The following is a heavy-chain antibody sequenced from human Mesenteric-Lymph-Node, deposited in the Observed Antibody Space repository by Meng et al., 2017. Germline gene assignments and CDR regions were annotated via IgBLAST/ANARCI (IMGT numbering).Heavy chain of an antibody. Sequence: GESLKISCVASGFTFSDYYMSWIRQAPGKGLEWVSYISSSGSTIYYADSVKGRFTISRDNAKNSLYLQMNSLRAEDTAVYYCARGTLTPGIAVAGTVNYFDYWGQGTLVTVSS. D-gene: IGHD6-19*01. V-gene: IGHV3-11*01. J-gene: IGHJ4*02. CDR3: ARGTLTPGIAVAGTVNYFDY. CDR2: ISSSGSTI. CDR1: GFTFSDYY.